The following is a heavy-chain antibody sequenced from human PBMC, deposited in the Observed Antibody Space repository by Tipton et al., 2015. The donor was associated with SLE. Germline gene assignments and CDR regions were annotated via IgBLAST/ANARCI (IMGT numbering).Heavy chain of an antibody. Sequence: SLRLSCAASGFTVSSNYMSWVRQAPGKGLEWVSVIYSGGSTYYADSVKGRFTISRDNSKNTLYLQMNSLRAEDTAVYYCAKDQRPLTMILVMVVGYMDVWGKGTTVTVSS. D-gene: IGHD3-22*01. V-gene: IGHV3-53*01. J-gene: IGHJ6*03. CDR2: IYSGGST. CDR1: GFTVSSNY. CDR3: AKDQRPLTMILVMVVGYMDV.